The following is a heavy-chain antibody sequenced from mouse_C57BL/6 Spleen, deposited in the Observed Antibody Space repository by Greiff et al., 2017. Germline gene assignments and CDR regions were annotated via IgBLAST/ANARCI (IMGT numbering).Heavy chain of an antibody. CDR3: ARGLAYAMDY. D-gene: IGHD4-1*01. CDR1: GYTFTSYW. J-gene: IGHJ4*01. V-gene: IGHV1-69*01. Sequence: QVQLQQPGAELVMPGASVKLSCKASGYTFTSYWMHWVKQRPGQGLEWIGEIDPSDIYTNYNQKFKGKSTLTVDKSSSTAYMQLSSLTSEDSAVYYCARGLAYAMDYWGQGTSVTVSA. CDR2: IDPSDIYT.